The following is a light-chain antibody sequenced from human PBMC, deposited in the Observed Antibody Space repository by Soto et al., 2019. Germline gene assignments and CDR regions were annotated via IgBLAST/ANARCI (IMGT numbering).Light chain of an antibody. V-gene: IGKV3-11*01. Sequence: EIVLTQSPATLSLFPGERATLSCRASQSIGSNLAWLQQKPGPAPRLLIYDASNRATGTPARFSGSGSGTDFTLTISSLEPEDFAVYYCEQRSNWPPLTFGGGTKVEIK. CDR2: DAS. J-gene: IGKJ4*01. CDR3: EQRSNWPPLT. CDR1: QSIGSN.